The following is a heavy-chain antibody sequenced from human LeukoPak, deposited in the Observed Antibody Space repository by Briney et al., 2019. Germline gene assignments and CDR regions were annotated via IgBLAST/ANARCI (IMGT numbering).Heavy chain of an antibody. CDR2: ISGGGVTT. J-gene: IGHJ4*02. Sequence: GGSLRLSCVGSGFTSIAYALTWARQAPGKGLEWVSGISGGGVTTYYADSVKGRFTISRDNSKNTLYLQMNSLRAEDTAVYYCAKDQVAAAAGTFDYWGQGTLVTVSS. V-gene: IGHV3-23*01. CDR3: AKDQVAAAAGTFDY. D-gene: IGHD6-13*01. CDR1: GFTSIAYA.